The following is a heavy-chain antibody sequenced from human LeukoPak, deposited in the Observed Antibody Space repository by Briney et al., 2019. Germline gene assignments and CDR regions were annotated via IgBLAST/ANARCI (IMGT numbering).Heavy chain of an antibody. CDR2: INTSGDST. Sequence: ASVKASCTASGYTITSYNMHWRRQPPQQRREGMGIINTSGDSTSYAQKYQGRATITGATTTTTVKVQLSMLGSEDTAVYYCARVSRDYYYDGSGYLETGYYYYGMDVWGQGTTVTVSS. D-gene: IGHD3-22*01. V-gene: IGHV1-46*01. J-gene: IGHJ6*02. CDR1: GYTITSYN. CDR3: ARVSRDYYYDGSGYLETGYYYYGMDV.